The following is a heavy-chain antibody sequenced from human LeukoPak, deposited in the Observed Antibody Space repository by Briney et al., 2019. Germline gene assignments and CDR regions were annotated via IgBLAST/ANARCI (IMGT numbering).Heavy chain of an antibody. CDR1: GFTFDDYA. Sequence: GGSLRLSCAASGFTFDDYAMNWVRQAPGKGLEWVSLISGDGGSTYYAYSVKGRFTISRDNAKNSLYLQMNSLRADDTAVYYCARDGRPPDYWGQGTLVTVSS. J-gene: IGHJ4*02. CDR2: ISGDGGST. V-gene: IGHV3-43*02. D-gene: IGHD1-26*01. CDR3: ARDGRPPDY.